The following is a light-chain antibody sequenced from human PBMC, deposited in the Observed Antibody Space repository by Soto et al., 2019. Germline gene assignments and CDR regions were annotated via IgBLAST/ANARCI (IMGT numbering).Light chain of an antibody. CDR2: AAS. Sequence: DIQLTQSPSFLSASVGDRVTITCRASQGISSYLAWYQQKPGKAPKLLIFAASTLHSGVPSWFSGSGSGTEFTLTISSLQPEDFATYYCQHLHSYPLTFGGGTKVEMK. CDR3: QHLHSYPLT. CDR1: QGISSY. V-gene: IGKV1-9*01. J-gene: IGKJ4*01.